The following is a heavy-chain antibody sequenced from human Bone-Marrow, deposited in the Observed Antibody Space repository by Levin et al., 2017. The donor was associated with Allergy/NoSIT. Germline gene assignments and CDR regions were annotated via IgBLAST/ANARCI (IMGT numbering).Heavy chain of an antibody. D-gene: IGHD6-13*01. V-gene: IGHV1-18*01. J-gene: IGHJ4*02. Sequence: ASVKVSCKASGYTFTSYGISWVRQAPGQGLEWMGWISAYNGNTNYAQKLQGRVTMTTDTSTSTDYMELRSLRSDDTAVYYCARDHSAADHTGGGYWGQGTLVTVSS. CDR1: GYTFTSYG. CDR2: ISAYNGNT. CDR3: ARDHSAADHTGGGY.